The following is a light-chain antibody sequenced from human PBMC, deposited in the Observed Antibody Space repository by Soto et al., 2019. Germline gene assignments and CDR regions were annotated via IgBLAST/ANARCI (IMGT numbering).Light chain of an antibody. CDR3: QQDGSSVT. Sequence: EIVLTQSPGSLSLSPGERATLSCRASQSVDNNYIAWYQHSPGQAPRVLIYGASTRATGTPDRFSGSGSGTDFPLTITRLEPEDSALYYCQQDGSSVTFGGGNKGEMK. CDR2: GAS. J-gene: IGKJ4*01. CDR1: QSVDNNY. V-gene: IGKV3-20*01.